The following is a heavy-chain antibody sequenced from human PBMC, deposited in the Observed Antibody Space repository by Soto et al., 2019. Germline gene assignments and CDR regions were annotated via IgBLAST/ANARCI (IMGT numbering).Heavy chain of an antibody. CDR1: GGSINTVNYY. Sequence: SETLSLTCTVSGGSINTVNYYWSWIRQSPDKGPEWIGYIYNRGTTNYNASFNSRVTISVDTSKNQFSLKLTSVTTADTAVYYCARGGGSPYHDHEFDYWGQGILVTSPQ. D-gene: IGHD2-2*01. V-gene: IGHV4-61*01. CDR2: IYNRGTT. J-gene: IGHJ4*02. CDR3: ARGGGSPYHDHEFDY.